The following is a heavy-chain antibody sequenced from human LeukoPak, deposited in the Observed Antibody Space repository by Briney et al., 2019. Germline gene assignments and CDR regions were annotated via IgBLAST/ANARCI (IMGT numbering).Heavy chain of an antibody. Sequence: GSSVKVSCKASGGTFSSYAISWVRQAPGQGPEWMGGIIPIFGTANYAQKFQGRVTITADKSTSTAYMELSSLRSEDTAVYYCARGGYYDILTGYQYYFDYWGQGTLVTVSS. CDR1: GGTFSSYA. J-gene: IGHJ4*02. V-gene: IGHV1-69*06. D-gene: IGHD3-9*01. CDR3: ARGGYYDILTGYQYYFDY. CDR2: IIPIFGTA.